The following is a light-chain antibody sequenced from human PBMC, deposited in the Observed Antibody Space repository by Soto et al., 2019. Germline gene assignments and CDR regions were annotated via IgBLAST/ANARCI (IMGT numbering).Light chain of an antibody. CDR3: QQYNPYSRT. Sequence: IQLTQSPSSLSASVGDRVTITCRASLGIGRYLAWYQQKPGKAPKLLIYTASTLQSGVPSRFSGSGSGTDFTLTISSLQRDDFAIYYCQQYNPYSRTFGQGTKVDIK. V-gene: IGKV1-9*01. CDR2: TAS. CDR1: LGIGRY. J-gene: IGKJ1*01.